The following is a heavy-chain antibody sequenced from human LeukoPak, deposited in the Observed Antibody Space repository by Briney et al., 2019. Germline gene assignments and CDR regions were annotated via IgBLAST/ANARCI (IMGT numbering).Heavy chain of an antibody. D-gene: IGHD4-11*01. CDR2: IKQDGGEK. CDR1: GFTFSSYW. CDR3: ARATVTTAHYYYYYMDV. V-gene: IGHV3-7*01. J-gene: IGHJ6*03. Sequence: PGGSLRLSCAASGFTFSSYWMGWVRQAPGKGLEGVANIKQDGGEKYYVDSVKGRFTISRDNSKNSLYMQMNSLRAEDTAVYYCARATVTTAHYYYYYMDVWGKGTTVTVSS.